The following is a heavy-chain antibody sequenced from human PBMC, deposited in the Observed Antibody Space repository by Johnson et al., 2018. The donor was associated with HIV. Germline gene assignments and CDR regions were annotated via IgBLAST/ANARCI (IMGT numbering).Heavy chain of an antibody. D-gene: IGHD1-14*01. CDR2: ITTDGSNT. CDR1: GFTVSSNF. J-gene: IGHJ4*02. CDR3: ARDGGAGTPFDY. Sequence: VQLVESGGGLVQPGGSLRLSCAASGFTVSSNFMSWVRQAPGKGLLWVSRITTDGSNTDYADSVKGRFTISRDNAKNTVYLQMNNLRAEDTAVYYCARDGGAGTPFDYWGQGALVTVSS. V-gene: IGHV3-74*01.